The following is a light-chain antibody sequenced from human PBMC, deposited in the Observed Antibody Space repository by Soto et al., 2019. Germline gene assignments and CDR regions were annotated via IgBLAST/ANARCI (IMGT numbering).Light chain of an antibody. Sequence: QSALTQPASVSGSPGQSITISCTGTSSDVGGYNYVSWYQQHPGKAPKLMIYDVSNRPSGVSNRFSGSKSGNTASLTISGLQAEDEADYYCSSYTSSRLPVFGTGTQLTVL. CDR3: SSYTSSRLPV. V-gene: IGLV2-14*01. J-gene: IGLJ1*01. CDR2: DVS. CDR1: SSDVGGYNY.